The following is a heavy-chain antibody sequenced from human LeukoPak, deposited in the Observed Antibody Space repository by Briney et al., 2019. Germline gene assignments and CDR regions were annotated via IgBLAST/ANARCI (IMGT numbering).Heavy chain of an antibody. CDR1: GYSFTDYN. CDR2: INPNSGGT. J-gene: IGHJ4*02. V-gene: IGHV1-2*02. Sequence: ASVKVSCKASGYSFTDYNMQWLRQAPGQGLEWMGWINPNSGGTNYAQKFQGRVTMTRDTSINTAYMELSRLRSDDTAVYYCARDGHFDNWGQGTLVTVSS. CDR3: ARDGHFDN.